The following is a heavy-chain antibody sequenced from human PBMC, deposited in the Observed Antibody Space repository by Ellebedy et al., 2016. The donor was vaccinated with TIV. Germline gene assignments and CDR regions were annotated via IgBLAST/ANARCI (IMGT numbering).Heavy chain of an antibody. Sequence: GESLKISCKGSGYKFTNYWIGWVRQMPGNGLEWMGIVWPGDSDARYSPSFQGPVTISDDKSISTAYRQWSSLRASDSAMYYCARQGGSYWANLDSWGQGTLVTVSS. V-gene: IGHV5-51*01. J-gene: IGHJ4*02. D-gene: IGHD1-26*01. CDR1: GYKFTNYW. CDR3: ARQGGSYWANLDS. CDR2: VWPGDSDA.